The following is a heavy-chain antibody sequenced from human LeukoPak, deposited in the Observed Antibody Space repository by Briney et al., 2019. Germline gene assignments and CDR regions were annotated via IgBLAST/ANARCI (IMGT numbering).Heavy chain of an antibody. CDR3: ASPNTRRSSLYFFDI. CDR1: GDSFSSKR. V-gene: IGHV5-51*01. CDR2: IYPGNFDT. D-gene: IGHD3-9*01. J-gene: IGHJ3*02. Sequence: PGESLKISCKDSGDSFSSKRIGWVRQMPGKGLEWMGIIYPGNFDTRYSPSFQGHVTISVDKSINTAYLQWSSLKASDTARYYCASPNTRRSSLYFFDIWGQGTMVTVSS.